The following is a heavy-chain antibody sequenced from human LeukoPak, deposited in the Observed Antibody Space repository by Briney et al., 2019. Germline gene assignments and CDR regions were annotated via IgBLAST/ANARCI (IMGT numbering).Heavy chain of an antibody. J-gene: IGHJ5*02. D-gene: IGHD6-13*01. V-gene: IGHV5-51*01. CDR2: IYPGDSDT. CDR1: GYSLTSYW. Sequence: GESLKISCKGSGYSLTSYWIGWVRQMPGKGLEWMGIIYPGDSDTRYSPSFQGQVTISADKSISTAYLQWSSLKASDTAMYYCARQSEVEYSSSLNWFDPWGQGTLVTVSS. CDR3: ARQSEVEYSSSLNWFDP.